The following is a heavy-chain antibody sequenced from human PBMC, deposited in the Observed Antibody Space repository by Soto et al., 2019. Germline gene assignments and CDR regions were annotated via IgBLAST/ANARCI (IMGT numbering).Heavy chain of an antibody. J-gene: IGHJ1*01. D-gene: IGHD1-1*01. V-gene: IGHV1-69*13. CDR1: GGAFSSYT. CDR3: ARGWNDFPH. Sequence: SVKVSCKASGGAFSSYTISWVRQAPGPGLECMGGIIPSLGTANYAQKFQGRVTITADASTSTAYMELRSLRSEDTAVYYCARGWNDFPHWGQGTLVTVSS. CDR2: IIPSLGTA.